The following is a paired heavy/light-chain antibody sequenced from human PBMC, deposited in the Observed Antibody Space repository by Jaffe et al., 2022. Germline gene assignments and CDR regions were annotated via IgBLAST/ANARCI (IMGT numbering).Heavy chain of an antibody. J-gene: IGHJ4*02. D-gene: IGHD6-19*01. CDR1: GFSFSNYA. Sequence: EVQLLESGGGSVQPGGSLRLSCAASGFSFSNYAMSWVRQAPGKGLEWVSVISASGGSTFYADSVRGRFTFSRDNSKNTLYLQMDSLRVDDAAVYYCAKGLGYSIGWLVPTFDNWGQGTLVTVSS. CDR3: AKGLGYSIGWLVPTFDN. V-gene: IGHV3-23*01. CDR2: ISASGGST.
Light chain of an antibody. CDR2: EVS. CDR1: SNDIGNYKH. CDR3: SSYTGDTSVV. J-gene: IGLJ2*01. V-gene: IGLV2-14*01. Sequence: QSALTQPASVSGSPGQSITISCTGTSNDIGNYKHVSWYQQHPDKAPKLIIHEVSNRPSGVSNRFSGSKSGNTASLTISGLQAEDEADYYCSSYTGDTSVVFGGGTKVTVL.